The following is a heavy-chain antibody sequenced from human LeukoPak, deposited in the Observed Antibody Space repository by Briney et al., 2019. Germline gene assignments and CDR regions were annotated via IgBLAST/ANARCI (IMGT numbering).Heavy chain of an antibody. CDR3: AHTNHYYFD. J-gene: IGHJ4*02. Sequence: SETLSLTCAVSGGSTNRDEHCWAWVRQPPGKGLEWTASICYGGTTCYNPSPKSRVTISVDTSTDKFSLKLSSVTAADTAVYYCAHTNHYYFDWGQGTLVTVSS. V-gene: IGHV4-39*01. D-gene: IGHD2/OR15-2a*01. CDR2: ICYGGTT. CDR1: GGSTNRDEHC.